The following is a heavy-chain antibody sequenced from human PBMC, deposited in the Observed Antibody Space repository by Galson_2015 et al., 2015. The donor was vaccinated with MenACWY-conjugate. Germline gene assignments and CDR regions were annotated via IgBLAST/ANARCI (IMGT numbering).Heavy chain of an antibody. J-gene: IGHJ6*02. D-gene: IGHD1-26*01. V-gene: IGHV5-51*01. CDR3: ARHPPGGRGMDV. CDR1: GYSFTNYW. Sequence: QSGAEVKKPGESLTISFTGSGYSFTNYWIAWVRQMPGKGLEWVGLIDPINSNIRYSPSFQGQVTISADESISTAYLQWSSLKASDSAMYYCARHPPGGRGMDVWGRGTTVTVPS. CDR2: IDPINSNI.